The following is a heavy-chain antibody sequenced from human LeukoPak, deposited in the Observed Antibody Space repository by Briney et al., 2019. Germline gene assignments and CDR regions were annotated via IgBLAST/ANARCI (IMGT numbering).Heavy chain of an antibody. D-gene: IGHD4-17*01. CDR3: ARWQTGTTGRYFDY. Sequence: SETLSLTCAVSGGSISSDYWGSWVRQPPGKGLEWIGEIYHSGSSNYNPSLKSRVTISVDKYKNQFSLKLSSVTAADTAVYYCARWQTGTTGRYFDYWGKGTLATVSS. CDR2: IYHSGSS. J-gene: IGHJ4*02. CDR1: GGSISSDYW. V-gene: IGHV4-4*02.